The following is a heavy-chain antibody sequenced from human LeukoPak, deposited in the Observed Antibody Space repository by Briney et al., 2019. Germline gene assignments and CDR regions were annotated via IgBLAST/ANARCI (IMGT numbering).Heavy chain of an antibody. Sequence: GGSLRLSCAASGFTFSKFTLIWVRQAPERGLQWVSAITGSGAVTYYEDSVKGRFTISRDNSKNTLYLQMNSLRAEDTAVYYCARPTLTYSSGWNPFDYWGQGTLVTVSS. CDR2: ITGSGAVT. J-gene: IGHJ4*02. V-gene: IGHV3-23*01. CDR3: ARPTLTYSSGWNPFDY. CDR1: GFTFSKFT. D-gene: IGHD6-19*01.